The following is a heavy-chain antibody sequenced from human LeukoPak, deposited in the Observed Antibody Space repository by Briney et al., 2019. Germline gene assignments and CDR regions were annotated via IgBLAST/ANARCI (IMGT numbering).Heavy chain of an antibody. D-gene: IGHD2-2*01. Sequence: ASVKVSCKASGYTFTGYYMHWVRQAPGQGFEWMGWINPNSGSTNYAQKFQGRVTMTRDTSISTAYMELSRLRSDDTAVYYCARSRSRDCSSTSCYSYGLDYWGQGTLVTVSS. CDR3: ARSRSRDCSSTSCYSYGLDY. CDR1: GYTFTGYY. V-gene: IGHV1-2*02. CDR2: INPNSGST. J-gene: IGHJ4*02.